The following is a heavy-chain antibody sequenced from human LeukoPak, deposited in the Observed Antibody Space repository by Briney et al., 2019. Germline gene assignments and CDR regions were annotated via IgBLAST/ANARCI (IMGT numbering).Heavy chain of an antibody. V-gene: IGHV3-30*19. D-gene: IGHD3-9*01. Sequence: GGSLRLSCAASGFTFSSYGMHWVRQAPGKGLEWVAVISYDGSNKYYADSVKGRFTISRDNSKNTLYLQMNSLRAEDTAVYYCARGWGPYYDILTGYSSLDMDVWGKGTTVTVSS. J-gene: IGHJ6*03. CDR3: ARGWGPYYDILTGYSSLDMDV. CDR1: GFTFSSYG. CDR2: ISYDGSNK.